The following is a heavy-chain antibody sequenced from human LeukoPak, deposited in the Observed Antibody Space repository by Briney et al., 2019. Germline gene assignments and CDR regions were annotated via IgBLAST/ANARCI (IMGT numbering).Heavy chain of an antibody. Sequence: PSETLSLTCTVSGGSISNFYWSWIRQPAGKGLKWIGRIHTSGNTNYNPSLKNRVTMSLDTSKTQFSLRLKSVTAADTAVYYCARQRGWYYLDFWGQGILVTVSS. CDR3: ARQRGWYYLDF. CDR1: GGSISNFY. D-gene: IGHD2-15*01. V-gene: IGHV4-4*07. J-gene: IGHJ4*02. CDR2: IHTSGNT.